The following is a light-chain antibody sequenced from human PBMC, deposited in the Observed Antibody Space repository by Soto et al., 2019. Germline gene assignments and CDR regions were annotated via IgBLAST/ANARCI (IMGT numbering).Light chain of an antibody. CDR2: EVS. CDR3: SSNAGSNNLV. CDR1: SSDVGGYNY. Sequence: QSALTQPPSASGSPGQTVTISCTGTSSDVGGYNYVSWYQQHPVKAPKLMIYEVSKRPSGVPDRFSGSKSGNTASLTVSGLQAEDEADYYCSSNAGSNNLVFGAGTKVTVL. V-gene: IGLV2-8*01. J-gene: IGLJ2*01.